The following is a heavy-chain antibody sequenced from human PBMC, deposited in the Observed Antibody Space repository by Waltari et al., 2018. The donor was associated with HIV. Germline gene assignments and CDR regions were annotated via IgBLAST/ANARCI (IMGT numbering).Heavy chain of an antibody. CDR2: ISAYNGNT. CDR1: GYTFTSYG. CDR3: ARHATGTTPRFWFDP. J-gene: IGHJ5*02. D-gene: IGHD1-7*01. V-gene: IGHV1-18*01. Sequence: QVQLVQSGAEVKKPGASVKVSCKASGYTFTSYGIIWVRQAPGQGLEWMGWISAYNGNTNYAQKLQGRVTMTTDTSTSTAYMELRSLRSDDTAVYYCARHATGTTPRFWFDPWGQGTLVTVSS.